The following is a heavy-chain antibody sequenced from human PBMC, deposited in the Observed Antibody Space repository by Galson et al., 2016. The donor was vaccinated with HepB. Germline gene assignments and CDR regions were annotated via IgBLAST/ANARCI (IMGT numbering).Heavy chain of an antibody. CDR3: ARGLAGQDDY. V-gene: IGHV3-74*01. J-gene: IGHJ4*02. CDR2: INGDGSST. Sequence: SLRLSCAASGFTFSSYWMHWVRQTPGKGLVWVSRINGDGSSTSYADSVKGRFTISRDNAKNTLYLQMNSLRAEDTAVYYCARGLAGQDDYWGQGTLVTVSS. D-gene: IGHD5/OR15-5a*01. CDR1: GFTFSSYW.